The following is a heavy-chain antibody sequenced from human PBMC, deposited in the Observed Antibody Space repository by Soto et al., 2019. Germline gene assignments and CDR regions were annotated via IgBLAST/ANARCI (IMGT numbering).Heavy chain of an antibody. V-gene: IGHV3-23*01. CDR2: ISGSGGST. Sequence: GGSLRLSCAASGFTFSSYAMSWVRQAPGKGLEWVSAISGSGGSTYYADSVKGRFTISRDNSKNTLYLQMNSLRAEDTAVYYCATRFYGDYRYFDYWGQGTLVTVSS. J-gene: IGHJ4*02. CDR3: ATRFYGDYRYFDY. CDR1: GFTFSSYA. D-gene: IGHD4-17*01.